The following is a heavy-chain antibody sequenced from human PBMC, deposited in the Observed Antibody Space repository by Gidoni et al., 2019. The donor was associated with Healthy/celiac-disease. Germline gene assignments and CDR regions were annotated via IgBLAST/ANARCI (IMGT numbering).Heavy chain of an antibody. V-gene: IGHV3-7*03. Sequence: EVQLVESGGGLVQPGGSLRLSCAASGFTFSSHWMRWVRQAPGKGLEWVANIKQDGSEKYYVDSVKCRFTISRDNAKNSLYLQMNSLRAEDTAVYYCARVSGASQIVPPGPGYGMDVWGQGTTVTVSS. CDR2: IKQDGSEK. D-gene: IGHD3-10*01. CDR1: GFTFSSHW. CDR3: ARVSGASQIVPPGPGYGMDV. J-gene: IGHJ6*02.